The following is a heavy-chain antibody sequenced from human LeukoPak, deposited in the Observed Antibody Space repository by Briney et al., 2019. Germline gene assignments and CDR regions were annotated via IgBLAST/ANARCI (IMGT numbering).Heavy chain of an antibody. D-gene: IGHD6-25*01. CDR3: ARLDSGRDYFDY. V-gene: IGHV3-11*06. CDR2: ISSSSSYT. J-gene: IGHJ4*02. CDR1: GFTFSDYY. Sequence: PGGSLRLPCAASGFTFSDYYMSWIRQAPGKGLEWVSYISSSSSYTNYADSVKGRFTISRDNAKNSLYLQMNSLRAEDTAVYYCARLDSGRDYFDYWGGGTLVTVSS.